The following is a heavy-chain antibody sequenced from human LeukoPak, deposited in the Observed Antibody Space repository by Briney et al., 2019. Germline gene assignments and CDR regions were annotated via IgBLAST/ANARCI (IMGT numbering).Heavy chain of an antibody. V-gene: IGHV3-33*01. CDR1: GFTFSSYG. CDR3: ARDIREYCSGGSCYSYGY. J-gene: IGHJ4*02. CDR2: IWYDGSNK. D-gene: IGHD2-15*01. Sequence: PGGSLRLSCAASGFTFSSYGMHWVRQAPGKGLEWVAVIWYDGSNKYYADSVKGRFTISRDNSKNTLYLQMNSPRAEDTAVYYCARDIREYCSGGSCYSYGYWGQGTLVTVSS.